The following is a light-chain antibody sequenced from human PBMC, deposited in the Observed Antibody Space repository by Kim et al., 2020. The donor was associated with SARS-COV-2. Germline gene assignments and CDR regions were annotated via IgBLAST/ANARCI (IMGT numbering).Light chain of an antibody. J-gene: IGKJ1*01. CDR2: DAS. V-gene: IGKV1-5*01. Sequence: SASVGDGVTITCRASQPISTWLAWYQQRPGKAPKLLIYDASNLQSGVPSRFSGSGSGTEFTLSISSLQPDDFATYYCQQYNSFSWTFGQGTKLEI. CDR3: QQYNSFSWT. CDR1: QPISTW.